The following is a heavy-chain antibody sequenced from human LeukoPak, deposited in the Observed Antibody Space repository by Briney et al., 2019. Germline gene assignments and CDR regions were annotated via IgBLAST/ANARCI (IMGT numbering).Heavy chain of an antibody. D-gene: IGHD2-15*01. Sequence: ASVKVSCKSSGYTFTDYYMHWVRQAPGQGLEWMGWINPNSGGTHFAQKFQGRVTMTRDASISTAYMELSSLRAEDTAVYYCARDRGYCSGGSCYSGAFDIWGQGTMVTVSS. CDR1: GYTFTDYY. J-gene: IGHJ3*02. V-gene: IGHV1-2*02. CDR3: ARDRGYCSGGSCYSGAFDI. CDR2: INPNSGGT.